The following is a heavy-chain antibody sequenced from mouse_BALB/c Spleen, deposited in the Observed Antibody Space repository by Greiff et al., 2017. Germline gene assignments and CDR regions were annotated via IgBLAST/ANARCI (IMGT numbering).Heavy chain of an antibody. CDR1: GFSLTSYG. Sequence: QVQLKESGPGLVAPSQSLSITCTVSGFSLTSYGVHWVRQPPGKGLEWLGVIWAGGSTNYNSALMSRLSISKDNSKSQVFLKMNSLQTDDTAMYYCARDPGYGNYVGAMDYWGQGTSVTVSS. CDR2: IWAGGST. CDR3: ARDPGYGNYVGAMDY. J-gene: IGHJ4*01. D-gene: IGHD2-1*01. V-gene: IGHV2-9*02.